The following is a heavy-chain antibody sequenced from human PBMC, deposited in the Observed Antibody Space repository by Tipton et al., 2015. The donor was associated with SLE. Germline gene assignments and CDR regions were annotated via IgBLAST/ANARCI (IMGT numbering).Heavy chain of an antibody. J-gene: IGHJ4*02. V-gene: IGHV4-39*07. CDR1: GGSVRSGSYY. Sequence: TLSLTCTVSGGSVRSGSYYWAWIRQPPGKGPEWIGTIYYSGSTYYYPSLKSRITISLDTSKNQFSLEVRSVTAADTAVYYCVRLRSKVLIDYWGQGTLVTVSS. D-gene: IGHD2-8*01. CDR2: IYYSGST. CDR3: VRLRSKVLIDY.